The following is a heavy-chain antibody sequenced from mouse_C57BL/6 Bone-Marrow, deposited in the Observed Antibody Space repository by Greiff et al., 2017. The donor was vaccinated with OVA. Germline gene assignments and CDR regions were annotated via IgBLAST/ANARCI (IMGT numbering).Heavy chain of an antibody. J-gene: IGHJ2*01. CDR1: GYTFTSYW. D-gene: IGHD1-1*01. CDR2: IDPSDSYT. Sequence: VQLQQPGAELVMPGASVKLSCKASGYTFTSYWMHWVKQRPGQGLEWIGEIDPSDSYTNYNQKFKGKSTLTVDKSSSTAYMQLSSLTSEVSSVYYCARRSLITTVVAYYFDYWGQGTTLTVSS. CDR3: ARRSLITTVVAYYFDY. V-gene: IGHV1-69*01.